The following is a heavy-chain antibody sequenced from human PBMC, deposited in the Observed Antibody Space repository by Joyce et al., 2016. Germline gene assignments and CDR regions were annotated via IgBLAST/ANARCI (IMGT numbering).Heavy chain of an antibody. Sequence: EVQLVESGGGLVKPGGSLRLSCAASGFTFSSSSMSWIRQGPGKGLEGVGAINGNSYYIFHADSVKGRFTVSRDNAKNTLYLQMNSLRVEDTAVFYCVRCGKDYSYSMDVWGQGTTVTVSS. CDR1: GFTFSSSS. J-gene: IGHJ6*03. V-gene: IGHV3-21*01. CDR2: INGNSYYI. CDR3: VRCGKDYSYSMDV.